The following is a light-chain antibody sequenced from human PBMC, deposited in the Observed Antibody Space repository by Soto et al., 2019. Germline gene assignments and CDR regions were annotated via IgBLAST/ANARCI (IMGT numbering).Light chain of an antibody. Sequence: DIQLTQSPSFLSASVGDRVTITCRASQGISSYLAWYQQKPGKAPKLLIYAASTLQSAVPSRFSGSGSGPEFTLTLSRLQPEDLATYYCQQLNSYPLTFGGGTKVEIK. CDR3: QQLNSYPLT. V-gene: IGKV1-9*01. J-gene: IGKJ4*02. CDR2: AAS. CDR1: QGISSY.